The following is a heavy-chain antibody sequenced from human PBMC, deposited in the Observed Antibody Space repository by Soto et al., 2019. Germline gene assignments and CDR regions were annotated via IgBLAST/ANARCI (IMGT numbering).Heavy chain of an antibody. Sequence: GGSLRLSCAASGFTFSSYAISWVRQAPGKGLEWVSAISGSGGSTYYADSVKGRFTISRDNSKNTLYLQMNSLRAEDTAEYYSAQEQQLEVGYYYYYGMDVWGQGTTVTVSS. D-gene: IGHD6-6*01. CDR2: ISGSGGST. CDR1: GFTFSSYA. J-gene: IGHJ6*02. CDR3: AQEQQLEVGYYYYYGMDV. V-gene: IGHV3-23*01.